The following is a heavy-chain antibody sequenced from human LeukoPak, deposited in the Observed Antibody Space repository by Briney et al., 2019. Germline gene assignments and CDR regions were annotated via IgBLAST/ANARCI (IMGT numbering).Heavy chain of an antibody. D-gene: IGHD6-19*01. CDR1: GGSISSYY. Sequence: SETLSLTCTVSGGSISSYYWSWIRQPPGKGLEWIGHIYYSGSTNYNPSLKSRVTISVDTSKNQFSLKLSSVTAADTAVYYCARVKRIAVEDYYYYYYMDVWGKGTTVTVSS. CDR2: IYYSGST. CDR3: ARVKRIAVEDYYYYYYMDV. V-gene: IGHV4-59*01. J-gene: IGHJ6*03.